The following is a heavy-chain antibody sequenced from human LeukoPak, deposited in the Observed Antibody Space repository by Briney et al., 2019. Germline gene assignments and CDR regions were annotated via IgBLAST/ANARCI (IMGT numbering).Heavy chain of an antibody. Sequence: SETLSLTCSFSGDIMSNAFWAWIRQPAGKGLEWIGRIYTSGSTNYNPSLKSRVTMSVDTSKNQFSLKLSSVTAADTAVYYCARDPRVVNSNIAARPGWFDPWGQGTLVTVSS. V-gene: IGHV4-4*07. CDR2: IYTSGST. CDR3: ARDPRVVNSNIAARPGWFDP. J-gene: IGHJ5*02. D-gene: IGHD6-6*01. CDR1: GDIMSNAF.